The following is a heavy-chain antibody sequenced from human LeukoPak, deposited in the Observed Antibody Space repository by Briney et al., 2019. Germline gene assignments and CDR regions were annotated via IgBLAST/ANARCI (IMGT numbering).Heavy chain of an antibody. J-gene: IGHJ4*02. CDR1: GGSISSTNL. CDR2: VHLSGRT. V-gene: IGHV4-4*02. CDR3: AREGGPYRPLDY. Sequence: SETLSLTCGVSGGSISSTNLWTWVRQPPREGLEWIGEVHLSGRTNYNPSLESRVTMSVDMSENHISLKLTSVTAADTAVYYCAREGGPYRPLDYSGQGTLVTVSS.